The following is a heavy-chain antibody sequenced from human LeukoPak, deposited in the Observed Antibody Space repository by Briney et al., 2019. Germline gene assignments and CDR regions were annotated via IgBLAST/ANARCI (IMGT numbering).Heavy chain of an antibody. CDR3: ARDYEIY. V-gene: IGHV3-21*01. D-gene: IGHD5-12*01. CDR2: ISSSSSYI. J-gene: IGHJ4*02. CDR1: GFTFSSYS. Sequence: GGSLRLSCAASGFTFSSYSMNWVRQAPGKGLEWVSSISSSSSYIYYGDSVKGRFTISRDNAKDSLYLHMNSLRAEDTAVYYCARDYEIYWGQGTLVTVSS.